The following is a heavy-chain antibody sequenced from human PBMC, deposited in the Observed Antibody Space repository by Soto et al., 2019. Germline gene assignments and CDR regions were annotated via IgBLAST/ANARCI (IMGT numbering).Heavy chain of an antibody. Sequence: ASVKVSCKASGYTFTSYYMHWVRQAPGQGLEWMGIINPSGGSTSYAQKFRGRVTMTRDTSTSTVYMELSSLRSEDTAVYYCARTSGIEWELMFSDYWGQGTLVTVSS. V-gene: IGHV1-46*01. D-gene: IGHD1-26*01. CDR3: ARTSGIEWELMFSDY. CDR2: INPSGGST. CDR1: GYTFTSYY. J-gene: IGHJ4*02.